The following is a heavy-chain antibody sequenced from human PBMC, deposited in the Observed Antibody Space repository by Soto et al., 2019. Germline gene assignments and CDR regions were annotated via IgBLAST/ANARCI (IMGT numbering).Heavy chain of an antibody. CDR1: GYSFTSYW. CDR2: IYPGDSDT. J-gene: IGHJ6*02. V-gene: IGHV5-51*01. D-gene: IGHD6-13*01. CDR3: ARFSAAAGYGMDV. Sequence: LGESLKISCKGSGYSFTSYWIGWVRQMPGKGLEWMGIIYPGDSDTRYSPSFQGQVTISADKSISTAYLQWSSLKASDTAMYYCARFSAAAGYGMDVWGQGTTVTVSS.